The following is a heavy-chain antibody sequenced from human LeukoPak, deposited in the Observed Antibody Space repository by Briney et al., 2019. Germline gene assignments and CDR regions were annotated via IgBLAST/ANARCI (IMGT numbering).Heavy chain of an antibody. J-gene: IGHJ4*02. CDR2: ISSSGSTI. CDR1: GFTFSSYE. Sequence: PGGSLRLSCAASGFTFSSYEMNWVRQAPGKGLEWVSYISSSGSTIYYADSVKGRFTISRDNAKNSLYLQMNSLRAEDTAVYYCASHRSEDYNAPFDYWGQGTLVTVSS. V-gene: IGHV3-48*03. CDR3: ASHRSEDYNAPFDY. D-gene: IGHD4-11*01.